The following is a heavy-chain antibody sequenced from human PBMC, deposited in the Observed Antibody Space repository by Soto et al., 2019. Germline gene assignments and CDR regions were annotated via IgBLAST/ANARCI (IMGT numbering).Heavy chain of an antibody. CDR1: GFTFSSYS. Sequence: GGSLRLSCAASGFTFSSYSMNWVRQAPGKGLEWVSSISSSSSYIYYADSVKGRFTISRDNAKNSLYLQMNSLRAEDTAVYYCARGREVATTIGRPADPWGQGTLVTVSS. D-gene: IGHD5-12*01. CDR2: ISSSSSYI. CDR3: ARGREVATTIGRPADP. J-gene: IGHJ5*02. V-gene: IGHV3-21*01.